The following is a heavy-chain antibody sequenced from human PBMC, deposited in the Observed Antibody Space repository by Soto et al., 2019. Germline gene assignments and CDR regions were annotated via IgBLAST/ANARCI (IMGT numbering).Heavy chain of an antibody. CDR3: AKVRRLGWAYDSSGYFDY. CDR1: GFTFSSYG. V-gene: IGHV3-30*18. D-gene: IGHD3-22*01. CDR2: ISYDGSNK. Sequence: QVQLVESGGGVVQPGRSLRLSCAASGFTFSSYGMHWVRQAPGKGLEWVAVISYDGSNKYYADSVKGQFTISRDNSMNTLYLEINSLRAEDTAVYYCAKVRRLGWAYDSSGYFDYWGQGTLVTVSS. J-gene: IGHJ4*02.